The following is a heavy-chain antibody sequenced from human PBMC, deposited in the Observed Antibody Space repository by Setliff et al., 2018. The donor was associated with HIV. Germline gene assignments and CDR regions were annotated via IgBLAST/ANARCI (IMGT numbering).Heavy chain of an antibody. V-gene: IGHV3-30-3*01. CDR1: GFTFSSYV. D-gene: IGHD1-26*01. CDR3: VRDPIEGSPDYFDY. CDR2: MSTGGDIK. J-gene: IGHJ4*02. Sequence: SCKASGFTFSSYVLHWVRQAPGKGLEWVAVMSTGGDIKIYADSVKGRFTISRDNSRNTLFLQMNNLRPEDTATYYCVRDPIEGSPDYFDYWGQGALVTVSS.